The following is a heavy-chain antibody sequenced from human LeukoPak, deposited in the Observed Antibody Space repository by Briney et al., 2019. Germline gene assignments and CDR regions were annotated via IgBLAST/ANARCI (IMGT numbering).Heavy chain of an antibody. V-gene: IGHV1-2*02. J-gene: IGHJ4*02. Sequence: TSVKVSCKASGYTFTGYYMHWVRQAPGQGLEWMGWINPNSGGTNYAQKFQGRVTMTRDTSISTAYMELSRLRSDDTAVYYCARVILPITMRSRAGYWGQGTLVTVSS. D-gene: IGHD3-22*01. CDR1: GYTFTGYY. CDR3: ARVILPITMRSRAGY. CDR2: INPNSGGT.